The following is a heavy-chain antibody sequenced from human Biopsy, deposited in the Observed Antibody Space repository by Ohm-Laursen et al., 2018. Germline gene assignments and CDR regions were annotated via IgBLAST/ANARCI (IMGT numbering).Heavy chain of an antibody. V-gene: IGHV3-23*01. CDR2: ISGSGRT. Sequence: SLRLSCAASGFTFIRYAMNWVRQAPGKGLDWVSAISGSGRTYYADSMKGRFTISSYNSKNTLFLQLSSMRAEDTAVYHFAKGRDLNLLASFDPWGQGTLVTVSS. CDR1: GFTFIRYA. CDR3: AKGRDLNLLASFDP. D-gene: IGHD2-8*02. J-gene: IGHJ5*01.